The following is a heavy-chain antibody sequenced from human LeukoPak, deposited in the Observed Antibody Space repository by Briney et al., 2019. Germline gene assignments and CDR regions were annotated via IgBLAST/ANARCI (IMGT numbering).Heavy chain of an antibody. D-gene: IGHD5-18*01. CDR1: GGSISSYY. V-gene: IGHV4-59*08. CDR2: IYYSGST. J-gene: IGHJ3*02. CDR3: ARRSYSYGYWAFDI. Sequence: TETLSLTFTVSGGSISSYYWSWIRQPPGKGLEWIGYIYYSGSTNYNPSLKSRVTISVDTSKNKFSLKLSSVTAADTAVYYCARRSYSYGYWAFDIWGQGTMVTVSS.